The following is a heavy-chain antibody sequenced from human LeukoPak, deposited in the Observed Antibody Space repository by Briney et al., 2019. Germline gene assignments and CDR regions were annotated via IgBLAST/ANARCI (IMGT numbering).Heavy chain of an antibody. CDR1: GFTFSSYS. Sequence: GGSLRLSCAASGFTFSSYSMNWVRQAPGKGLEWVSYISSSSTIYYADSVKGRFTISRDNAKNSLYLQMNSLRAEGTAVYYCATNYYGSGRDVWGQGTTVTVSS. D-gene: IGHD3-10*01. J-gene: IGHJ6*02. CDR3: ATNYYGSGRDV. CDR2: ISSSSTI. V-gene: IGHV3-48*01.